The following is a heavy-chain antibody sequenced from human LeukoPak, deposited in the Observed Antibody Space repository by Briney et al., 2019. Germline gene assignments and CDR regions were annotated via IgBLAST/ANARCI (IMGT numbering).Heavy chain of an antibody. V-gene: IGHV1-18*01. J-gene: IGHJ3*02. CDR1: GGTFSSFA. D-gene: IGHD6-13*01. CDR2: ISAYNGNT. CDR3: ARADSSTWYFVAFDI. Sequence: ASVKVSCKASGGTFSSFALGWVRQAPGQGLEWMGWISAYNGNTNFAQNFQDRVTMTTDTSTSTAYMELRSLRSDDTAVYYCARADSSTWYFVAFDIWGQGTMVTVSS.